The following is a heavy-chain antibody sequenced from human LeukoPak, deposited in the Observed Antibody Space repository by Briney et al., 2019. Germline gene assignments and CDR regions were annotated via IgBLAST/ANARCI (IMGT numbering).Heavy chain of an antibody. CDR1: GFTFDDYT. CDR3: AKDSRLGYCSGGSCSEAIDY. V-gene: IGHV3-43*01. Sequence: GGSLRLSCAASGFTFDDYTMHWVRQAPGKGLEWVSLISWDGGSTYYADSVKGRFTISRDNSKNSLYLQMNSLRTEDTALHYCAKDSRLGYCSGGSCSEAIDYWGQGTLVTVSS. CDR2: ISWDGGST. D-gene: IGHD2-15*01. J-gene: IGHJ4*02.